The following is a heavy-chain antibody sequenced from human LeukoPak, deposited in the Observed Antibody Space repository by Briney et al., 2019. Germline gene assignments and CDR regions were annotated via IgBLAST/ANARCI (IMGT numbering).Heavy chain of an antibody. J-gene: IGHJ6*03. V-gene: IGHV4-59*01. D-gene: IGHD6-6*01. CDR2: IYYSGST. Sequence: SETLSLTCTVSDGSITNYYWSWIRQPPGKGLEWIGHIYYSGSTNYNPSLKSRVTISLDTSKKQFSLNLSSVTAADTAVYYCARGVRSVAARRHYYYYMDVWGKGTTVTVSS. CDR3: ARGVRSVAARRHYYYYMDV. CDR1: DGSITNYY.